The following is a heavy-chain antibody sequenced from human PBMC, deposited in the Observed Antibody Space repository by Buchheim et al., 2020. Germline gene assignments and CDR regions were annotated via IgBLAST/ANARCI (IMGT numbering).Heavy chain of an antibody. V-gene: IGHV3-30*18. Sequence: QVRLVESGGGVVQRGRSLRLSCAVSGFTFSTYGMHWVRQAPGKGLEWVAVISDDGSNKYYADSVKGRFTISRDNSKNTLYMQMNSLRAEDTALYYCAKDWSSSWYWYLDLWGRGTL. J-gene: IGHJ2*01. CDR2: ISDDGSNK. CDR3: AKDWSSSWYWYLDL. CDR1: GFTFSTYG. D-gene: IGHD6-13*01.